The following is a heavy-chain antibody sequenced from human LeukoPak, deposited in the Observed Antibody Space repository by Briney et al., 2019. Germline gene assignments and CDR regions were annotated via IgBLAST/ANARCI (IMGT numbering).Heavy chain of an antibody. D-gene: IGHD3-10*01. CDR1: GFTFSSYS. V-gene: IGHV3-21*01. J-gene: IGHJ4*02. CDR2: ISSSSSYI. Sequence: GGSQRLSCAASGFTFSSYSMNWVRQAPGEGLEWVSSISSSSSYIYYADSVKGRFAISRDNAKNSLYLQMNSLRAEDTAVYYCATHPKVGSGSQKGLDYWGQGTLVTVSS. CDR3: ATHPKVGSGSQKGLDY.